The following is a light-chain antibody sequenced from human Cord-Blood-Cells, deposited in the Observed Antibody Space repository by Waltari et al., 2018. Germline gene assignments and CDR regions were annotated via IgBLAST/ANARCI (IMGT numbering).Light chain of an antibody. Sequence: IVLTQSPATLSLSPGERATLSCRASQSVSSYLAWYQQKPGQAPRLLIYDASNRATGIPARFSGSGSATDFTLTISSIEHEDFAVYYCQQRSNWSMYTFGQGTKLEIK. CDR2: DAS. J-gene: IGKJ2*01. CDR3: QQRSNWSMYT. CDR1: QSVSSY. V-gene: IGKV3-11*01.